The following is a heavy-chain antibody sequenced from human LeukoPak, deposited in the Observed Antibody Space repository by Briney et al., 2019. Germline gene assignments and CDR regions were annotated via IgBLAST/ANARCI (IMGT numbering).Heavy chain of an antibody. V-gene: IGHV1-58*01. D-gene: IGHD6-13*01. CDR3: AADLLRSSWLGAFDI. J-gene: IGHJ3*02. CDR2: IVVGSGNT. Sequence: SVKVSCKASGFTFTSSAVQWVRQARGQRLEWIGWIVVGSGNTNYAQKFQERVTITRDMSTSTAYMELSSLRSEDTAVYYCAADLLRSSWLGAFDIWGQGTMVTVSS. CDR1: GFTFTSSA.